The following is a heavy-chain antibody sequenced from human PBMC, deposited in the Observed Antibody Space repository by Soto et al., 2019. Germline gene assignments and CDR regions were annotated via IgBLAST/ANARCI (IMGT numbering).Heavy chain of an antibody. CDR1: GGSFSGYY. CDR3: ARDGFCTSTTCRVGNWFDP. J-gene: IGHJ5*02. Sequence: QVQLQQWGAGLLKPSETLSLTCVVYGGSFSGYYWRWIRQSPGKGLEWSGGINHRGSTNYNPSLERRVTSAVDAPKHQFARKLPSVTAADRAMYYCARDGFCTSTTCRVGNWFDPWGQGTLVTVSS. CDR2: INHRGST. V-gene: IGHV4-34*01. D-gene: IGHD2-2*01.